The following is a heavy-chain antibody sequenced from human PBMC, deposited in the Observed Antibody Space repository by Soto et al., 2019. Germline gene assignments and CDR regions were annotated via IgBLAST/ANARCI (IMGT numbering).Heavy chain of an antibody. CDR1: GGTFSSYA. V-gene: IGHV1-69*01. D-gene: IGHD2-2*01. CDR2: IIPIFGTA. J-gene: IGHJ4*02. Sequence: SVKGSCKASGGTFSSYAISWGRQAPGQGLEWMGGIIPIFGTANYAQKFQGRVTITADESTSTAYMELSSLRSEDTAVYYCARVRCSSTSCSKGYFDYWGQGTLVTVAS. CDR3: ARVRCSSTSCSKGYFDY.